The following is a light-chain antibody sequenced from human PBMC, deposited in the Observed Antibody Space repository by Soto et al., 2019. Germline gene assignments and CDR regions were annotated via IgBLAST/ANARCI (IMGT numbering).Light chain of an antibody. V-gene: IGLV2-23*01. CDR1: SSDVGSYNL. J-gene: IGLJ3*02. CDR3: CSYAGGNTLV. Sequence: QSALTQPASVSGSPGQSITISCTGTSSDVGSYNLVSWYQQHPGKAPKLMIYEGSKRPSGVSNRFSGSKSGNTASLTISGLQAEDEADYYCCSYAGGNTLVFGGGTKVTVL. CDR2: EGS.